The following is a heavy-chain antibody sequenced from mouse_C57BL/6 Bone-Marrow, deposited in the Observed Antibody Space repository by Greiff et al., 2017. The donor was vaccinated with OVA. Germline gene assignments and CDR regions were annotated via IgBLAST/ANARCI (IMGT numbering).Heavy chain of an antibody. CDR1: GYTFTSYW. CDR3: APQTAQASFAY. Sequence: VQLQQPGAELVKPGASVKLSCKASGYTFTSYWMHWVKQRPGQGLEWIGMIHPNSGSTNYNEKFKSKATLTVAKSSSTAYMQLSSLTSGDAAVYYCAPQTAQASFAYWGQGTLVTVSA. V-gene: IGHV1-64*01. J-gene: IGHJ3*01. D-gene: IGHD3-2*02. CDR2: IHPNSGST.